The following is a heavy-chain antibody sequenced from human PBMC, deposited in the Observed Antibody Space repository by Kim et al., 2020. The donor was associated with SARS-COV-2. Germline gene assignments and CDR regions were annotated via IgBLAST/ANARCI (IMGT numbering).Heavy chain of an antibody. CDR1: GFSLSTSGVG. V-gene: IGHV2-5*02. Sequence: SGPTLVKPTQTLTLTCTFSGFSLSTSGVGGGWIRQPPGKALEWLALIYWDDGKRYSPSLKRRLTITKDTSKTQVVLTMTNMDPVDTATYYCVHISGPGIHYGMDVWGQGTTGTVSS. J-gene: IGHJ6*02. D-gene: IGHD6-25*01. CDR2: IYWDDGK. CDR3: VHISGPGIHYGMDV.